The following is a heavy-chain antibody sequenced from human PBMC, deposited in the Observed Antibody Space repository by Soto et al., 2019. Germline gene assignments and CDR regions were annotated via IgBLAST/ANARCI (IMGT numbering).Heavy chain of an antibody. CDR1: CGSVSSGSYD. V-gene: IGHV4-61*01. J-gene: IGHJ3*02. CDR3: AREGLGADAFDI. CDR2: IYYSGST. Sequence: VSCGSVSSGSYDWSWIRQPPGKGLEWIGYIYYSGSTNYNPSLKSRVTISVDTSKNQFSLKLSSVTAADTAVYYCAREGLGADAFDIWGQGTMVTVSS. D-gene: IGHD5-12*01.